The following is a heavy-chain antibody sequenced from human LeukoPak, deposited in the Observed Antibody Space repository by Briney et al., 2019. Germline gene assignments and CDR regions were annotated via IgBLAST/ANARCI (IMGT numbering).Heavy chain of an antibody. D-gene: IGHD3-3*01. CDR3: ARDPAGTSYYDFWSGYYFDY. V-gene: IGHV3-21*01. J-gene: IGHJ4*02. CDR1: GSTFSNYN. Sequence: GGSLRLSCAASGSTFSNYNINWVRQAPGKGLEWVSSISSSSSYIYYADSVKGRFTISRDNAKNSLYLQMNSLRAEDTAVYYCARDPAGTSYYDFWSGYYFDYWGQGTLVTVSS. CDR2: ISSSSSYI.